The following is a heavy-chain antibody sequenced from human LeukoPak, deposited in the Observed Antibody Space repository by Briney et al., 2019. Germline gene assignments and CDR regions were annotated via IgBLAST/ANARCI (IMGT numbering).Heavy chain of an antibody. CDR1: GFTVDSYY. J-gene: IGHJ6*02. Sequence: GGSLRLSCAASGFTVDSYYLSWVRQAPGKGLEWVSTIYTGGNTYYAASVKGRFTISRDFSKNTVFLHMNSLRAEDTAVYYCAKNLYCGGGSCYPSALGMDVWGQGTTVTVSS. D-gene: IGHD2-15*01. CDR3: AKNLYCGGGSCYPSALGMDV. CDR2: IYTGGNT. V-gene: IGHV3-53*01.